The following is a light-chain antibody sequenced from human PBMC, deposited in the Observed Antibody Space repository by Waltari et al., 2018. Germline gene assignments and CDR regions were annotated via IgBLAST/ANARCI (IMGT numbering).Light chain of an antibody. CDR2: DAS. CDR1: QSVGAN. J-gene: IGKJ4*01. V-gene: IGKV3-11*01. Sequence: EIVLTQSPATLSLSPGERATLSCRASQSVGANLAWYQQIAGQAPRLLIYDASSGSGADFTLTISSLEPEDFAVYYCQQRYNWPPTFGGGT. CDR3: QQRYNWPPT.